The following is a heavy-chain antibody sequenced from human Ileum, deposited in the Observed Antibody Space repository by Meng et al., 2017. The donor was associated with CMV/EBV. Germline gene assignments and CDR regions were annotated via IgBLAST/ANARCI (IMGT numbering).Heavy chain of an antibody. CDR2: IRYDGSNK. J-gene: IGHJ4*02. Sequence: SCKASGYTFTSYDMHWVRQAPGKGLEWVAFIRYDGSNKYYADSVKGRFTISRDNSKNTLYLQMNSLRAEDTAVYYCAKDRGVWHWGQGTLVTVSS. V-gene: IGHV3-30*02. D-gene: IGHD2-8*02. CDR3: AKDRGVWH. CDR1: GYTFTSYD.